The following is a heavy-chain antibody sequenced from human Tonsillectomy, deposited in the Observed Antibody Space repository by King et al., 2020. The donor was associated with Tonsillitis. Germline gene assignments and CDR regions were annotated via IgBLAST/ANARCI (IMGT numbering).Heavy chain of an antibody. D-gene: IGHD4-17*01. J-gene: IGHJ4*02. CDR2: INHSGST. Sequence: VQLQQWGAGLLKPSETLSLTCAVYVGSFSGYYWSWIRQPPGKGLEWIAEINHSGSTNHNPSLKSRVSISVDTSKNQFSLRLSSVTAADTAVYYCVRGRSDYGDYEFDYWGQGTLVTVSS. CDR1: VGSFSGYY. CDR3: VRGRSDYGDYEFDY. V-gene: IGHV4-34*01.